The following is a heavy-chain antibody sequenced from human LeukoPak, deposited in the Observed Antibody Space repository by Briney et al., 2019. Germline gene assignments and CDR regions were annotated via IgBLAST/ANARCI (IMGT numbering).Heavy chain of an antibody. Sequence: ASVKVSCKASGYTFISYGISWVRQAPGQGLEWMGWISAYNGNTNYAQKLQGRVTMTTDTSTSTAYMELRSLRSDDTAVYYCARGGGSGSYYNPFGYYFDYWGQGTLVTVSS. D-gene: IGHD3-10*01. V-gene: IGHV1-18*04. CDR2: ISAYNGNT. J-gene: IGHJ4*02. CDR1: GYTFISYG. CDR3: ARGGGSGSYYNPFGYYFDY.